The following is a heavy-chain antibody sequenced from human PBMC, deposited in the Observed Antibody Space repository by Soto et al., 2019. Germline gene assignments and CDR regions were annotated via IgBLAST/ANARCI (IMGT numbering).Heavy chain of an antibody. D-gene: IGHD3-3*01. CDR2: IYPGDSDT. Sequence: PGESLKISCKGSGYSFTSYWIGWVRQMPGKGLEWMGIIYPGDSDTRYTPSFQGQVTISADKSISTAYLQWSSLKASDTAMYYCERVTIFGVVNLEWFAPWGQGTLVTVSS. V-gene: IGHV5-51*01. CDR1: GYSFTSYW. J-gene: IGHJ5*02. CDR3: ERVTIFGVVNLEWFAP.